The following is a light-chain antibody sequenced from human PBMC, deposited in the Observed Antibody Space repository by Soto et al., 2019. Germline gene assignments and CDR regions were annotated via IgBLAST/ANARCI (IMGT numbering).Light chain of an antibody. CDR1: QSVSSY. CDR3: QQRSNWPLT. Sequence: EIVLTQSPATLSSSPGERATLSCRASQSVSSYLAWYQHKPGQAPRLLIFDASNRATGIPARFSGSGSGTDFTLTISSLEPEDFAVYYCQQRSNWPLTFGQGTKLEIK. CDR2: DAS. V-gene: IGKV3-11*01. J-gene: IGKJ2*01.